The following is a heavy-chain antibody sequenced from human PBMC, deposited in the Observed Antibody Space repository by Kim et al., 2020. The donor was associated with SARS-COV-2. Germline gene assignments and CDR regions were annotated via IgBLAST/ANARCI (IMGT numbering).Heavy chain of an antibody. V-gene: IGHV3-53*01. D-gene: IGHD5-12*01. CDR3: ARGLLRRLDY. Sequence: GTTSSAAAVKGRFTISRDDSKNKVYLKMYSLRAEYTAVYYGARGLLRRLDYWGQGTLVTVSS. CDR2: GTT. J-gene: IGHJ4*02.